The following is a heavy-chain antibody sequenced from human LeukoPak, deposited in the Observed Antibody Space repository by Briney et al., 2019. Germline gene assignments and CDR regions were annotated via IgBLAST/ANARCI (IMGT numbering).Heavy chain of an antibody. CDR2: ISAYNGNT. CDR3: ARYVGVQFDP. D-gene: IGHD3-16*01. V-gene: IGHV1-18*01. CDR1: GYTVTSYG. J-gene: IGHJ5*02. Sequence: ASVKVSCKASGYTVTSYGISWRRLAPRQGLERMGWISAYNGNTNYAQKLQGRVTMTTDTSTSTPYMELRSLRSDDTAVYYCARYVGVQFDPWGQGTLVTVSS.